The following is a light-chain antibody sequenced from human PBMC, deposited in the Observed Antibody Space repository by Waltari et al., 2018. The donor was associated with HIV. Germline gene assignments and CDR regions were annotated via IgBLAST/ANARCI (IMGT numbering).Light chain of an antibody. CDR2: TND. CDR3: AAWDASLNAPV. J-gene: IGLJ2*01. Sequence: QPVLTQSPSTYGTPGQLVTLPCSGSSSNGGPNTGNWSQQVPGTAPKRLIHTNDQRPSGVPDRFSASKSGASASLAISGLRSEDEADYYCAAWDASLNAPVFGGWTKLTVL. V-gene: IGLV1-44*01. CDR1: SSNGGPNT.